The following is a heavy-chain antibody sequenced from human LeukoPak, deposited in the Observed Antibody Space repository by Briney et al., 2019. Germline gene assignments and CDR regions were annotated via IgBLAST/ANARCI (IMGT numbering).Heavy chain of an antibody. D-gene: IGHD3-16*01. CDR1: GGSISSFY. V-gene: IGHV4-59*08. CDR2: VFYTGDT. J-gene: IGHJ4*02. Sequence: TSETLSLTCAVSGGSISSFYWSWIRQPPGKGLEWIGYVFYTGDTNSNPSLKSRVTMSLDTSKNQLSLRLTSVTAADTAVYYCARGFGGGNFDYWGQGTLVTVSS. CDR3: ARGFGGGNFDY.